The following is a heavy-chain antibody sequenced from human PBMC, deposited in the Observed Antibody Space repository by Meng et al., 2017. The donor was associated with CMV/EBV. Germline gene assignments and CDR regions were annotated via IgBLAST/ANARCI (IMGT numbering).Heavy chain of an antibody. CDR2: ISSSSSYI. CDR1: GFNFSSYS. CDR3: ARPRAYEYYFDY. V-gene: IGHV3-21*01. J-gene: IGHJ4*02. Sequence: CAATGFNFSSYSMNWVSQAPGKGREWVSSISSSSSYIYYADSVKGRFTISRDNAKNSLYLQMNSLRAEDTAVYYCARPRAYEYYFDYWGQGTLVTVSS. D-gene: IGHD3-3*01.